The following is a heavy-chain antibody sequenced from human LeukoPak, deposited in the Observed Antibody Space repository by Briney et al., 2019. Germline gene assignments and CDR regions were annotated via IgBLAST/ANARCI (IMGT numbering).Heavy chain of an antibody. CDR2: IRYDGSNK. CDR1: GGSFSRYY. J-gene: IGHJ4*02. D-gene: IGHD1-1*01. V-gene: IGHV3-30*02. CDR3: AKDFHGDY. Sequence: LSLTCAVYGGSFSRYYWSWIRQPPGKGLEWVAFIRYDGSNKYYAESVKCRFTISRDNSKNTLYLQMNSLRAEDTAVYYCAKDFHGDYWGQGTLVTVSS.